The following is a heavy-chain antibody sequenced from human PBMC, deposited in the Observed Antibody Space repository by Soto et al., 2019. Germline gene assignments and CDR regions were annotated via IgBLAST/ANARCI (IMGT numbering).Heavy chain of an antibody. Sequence: EVQLEESGGALVQPGRSLRLSCAASGFTFDDHAMHWVRQGLGKGLEWVSSISWNSGNIGYADTVKGRFTTSRDNAKNSLYLQMNSLRPEDTALHYCVRSKGGYSYGTPFDYWGQGTLVTVSS. D-gene: IGHD5-18*01. J-gene: IGHJ4*02. V-gene: IGHV3-9*01. CDR2: ISWNSGNI. CDR3: VRSKGGYSYGTPFDY. CDR1: GFTFDDHA.